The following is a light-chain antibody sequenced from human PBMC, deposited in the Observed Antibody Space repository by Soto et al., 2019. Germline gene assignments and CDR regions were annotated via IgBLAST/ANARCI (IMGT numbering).Light chain of an antibody. V-gene: IGKV3-11*01. CDR1: QSVSIY. CDR3: QQRSNWPWT. J-gene: IGKJ1*01. Sequence: EIVLTQSPATLSLSPGERASLSCRASQSVSIYLAWYQLKPGQSPRLLIYDASNRATGIPARFSGSGSGTDFALTISSLEPEDVAVYYCQQRSNWPWTFGQGTKVEIK. CDR2: DAS.